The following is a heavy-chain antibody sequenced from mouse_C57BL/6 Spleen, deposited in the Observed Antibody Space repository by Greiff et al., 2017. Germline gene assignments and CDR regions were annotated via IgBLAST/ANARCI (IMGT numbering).Heavy chain of an antibody. V-gene: IGHV1-52*01. D-gene: IGHD4-1*01. CDR1: GYTFTSYW. Sequence: QVQLQQPGAELVRPGSSVKLSCKASGYTFTSYWMHWVKQRPIQGLEWIGNIDPSDSETHYNQKFKDKATLTVDKSSSTAYMQLSSLTSEDSAVYYCAREGLGYYFDYWGQGTTLTVSS. CDR3: AREGLGYYFDY. J-gene: IGHJ2*01. CDR2: IDPSDSET.